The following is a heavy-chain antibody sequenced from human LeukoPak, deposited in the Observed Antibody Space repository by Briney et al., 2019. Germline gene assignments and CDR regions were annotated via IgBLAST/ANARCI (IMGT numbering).Heavy chain of an antibody. CDR1: GYSFTSYW. D-gene: IGHD3-22*01. CDR2: IYPGDYDN. V-gene: IGHV5-51*01. Sequence: GESLKISCKGSGYSFTSYWIGWVRQMPGRGVEWMGIIYPGDYDNRYSPSFQGQVTISAHKSISTAYLQWSSLKASDTAMYYCARQARPSNSGYLWLYWGEGTLVTVSS. J-gene: IGHJ4*02. CDR3: ARQARPSNSGYLWLY.